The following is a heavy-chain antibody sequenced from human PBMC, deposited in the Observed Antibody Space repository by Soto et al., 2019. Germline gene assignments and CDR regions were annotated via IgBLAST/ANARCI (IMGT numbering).Heavy chain of an antibody. CDR1: GFTFSRHW. Sequence: GGSLRLSCAASGFTFSRHWMHWVRQAPGKGPVWVSRIKGDGSSTGYADSVKGRFTISRDNAKNTLYLQMDSLRAEDTAVYYCAREIIAVIGAIRWFDPWGQGTLVTVS. J-gene: IGHJ5*02. V-gene: IGHV3-74*01. D-gene: IGHD6-19*01. CDR2: IKGDGSST. CDR3: AREIIAVIGAIRWFDP.